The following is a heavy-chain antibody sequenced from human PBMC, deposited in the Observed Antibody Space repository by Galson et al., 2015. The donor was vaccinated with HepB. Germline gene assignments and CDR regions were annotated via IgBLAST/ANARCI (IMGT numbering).Heavy chain of an antibody. J-gene: IGHJ4*02. CDR1: GGTFNSHG. Sequence: SVKVSCKASGGTFNSHGFSWVRQAPGQGLEYMGQIFPVFGTTNYPQKFQGRVTLTADESTRTASLELSSLRSEDTAFYSCAAMTTLTGGFDFWGQGTLVIVSS. CDR3: AAMTTLTGGFDF. CDR2: IFPVFGTT. D-gene: IGHD4-11*01. V-gene: IGHV1-69*13.